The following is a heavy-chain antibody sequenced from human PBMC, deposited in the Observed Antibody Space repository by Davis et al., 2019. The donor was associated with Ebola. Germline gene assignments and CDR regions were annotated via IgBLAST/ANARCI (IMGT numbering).Heavy chain of an antibody. J-gene: IGHJ1*01. CDR3: AQSYTSSYAEYFHH. CDR2: ISGTGSNT. CDR1: GFTFNNYA. Sequence: PGGSLRLSCAASGFTFNNYALSWVRQAPGKGLEWVSAISGTGSNTYYADSVKGRFTISRDNSKNTLYLQMSSLRAEDTAIYYCAQSYTSSYAEYFHHWGQGTLVTVSS. D-gene: IGHD2-2*01. V-gene: IGHV3-23*01.